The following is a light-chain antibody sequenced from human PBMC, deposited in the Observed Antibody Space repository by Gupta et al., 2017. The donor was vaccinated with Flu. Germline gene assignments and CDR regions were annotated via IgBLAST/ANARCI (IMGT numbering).Light chain of an antibody. CDR2: GAS. CDR3: QQYNNWPQWT. V-gene: IGKV3-15*01. CDR1: QSVSSN. J-gene: IGKJ1*01. Sequence: ATLSVSPGERATLSCRASQSVSSNLAWYQQKPGQAPRLLIYGASTRATGIPARFSGSGYGTEFTLTISSRQSEDFAVYYCQQYNNWPQWTFGQGTTVEIK.